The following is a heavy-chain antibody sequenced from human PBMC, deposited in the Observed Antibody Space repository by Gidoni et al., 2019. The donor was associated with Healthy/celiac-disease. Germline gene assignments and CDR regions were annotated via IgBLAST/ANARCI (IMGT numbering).Heavy chain of an antibody. CDR3: ARRKFNDDLGGFDP. Sequence: QVQLVQSGSELKKPGASVKVACKASGYTFTRYAMTWVRQAPGQGLEWMGWINTNTGDPTYAQGFTGRFVFSLDTSVSTTYLQISSLKAEDTAVYYCARRKFNDDLGGFDPWGQGTRVTVSS. D-gene: IGHD1-26*01. J-gene: IGHJ5*02. V-gene: IGHV7-4-1*02. CDR2: INTNTGDP. CDR1: GYTFTRYA.